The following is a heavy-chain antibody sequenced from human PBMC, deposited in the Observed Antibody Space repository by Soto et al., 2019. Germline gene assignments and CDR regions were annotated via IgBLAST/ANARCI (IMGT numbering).Heavy chain of an antibody. CDR3: ARDGGYGVTTGVHY. CDR1: GFTFSSYG. CDR2: IWYDESNK. D-gene: IGHD4-17*01. Sequence: QVQLVESGGGVVQPGRSLRLSCAASGFTFSSYGMHWVRQAPGKGLEWVAVIWYDESNKNYADSVKGRFTISRDNSKNTLYLQMNSLRADDTAVYYCARDGGYGVTTGVHYWGQGTLVTVSS. V-gene: IGHV3-33*01. J-gene: IGHJ4*02.